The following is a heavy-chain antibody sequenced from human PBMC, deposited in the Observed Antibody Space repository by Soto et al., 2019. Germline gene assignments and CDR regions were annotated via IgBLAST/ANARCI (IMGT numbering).Heavy chain of an antibody. V-gene: IGHV3-21*01. CDR1: GFTFSSYS. CDR3: ARDPAVAGTFDY. J-gene: IGHJ4*02. CDR2: ISSSSSYI. Sequence: GGSLRLSCAASGFTFSSYSMNWVRQAPGKGLEWVSSISSSSSYIYYADSVKGRFTISRDNAKNSLYLQMNSLRAEDTAVYYCARDPAVAGTFDYWGQGTLVTVSS. D-gene: IGHD6-19*01.